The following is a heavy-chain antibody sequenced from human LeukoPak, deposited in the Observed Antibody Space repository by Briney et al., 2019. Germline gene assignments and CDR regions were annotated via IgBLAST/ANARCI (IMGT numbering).Heavy chain of an antibody. D-gene: IGHD2-21*01. CDR3: ARDYCSGGGGCSGDYFDY. CDR2: IYYRGTT. Sequence: SETLSLTCTVSGGSISSSNYNWGWIRQPPGKGPEWIASIYYRGTTYYNPSLKSRVTMSLDTSRNQFSLKLKSVTAADTAIYYCARDYCSGGGGCSGDYFDYWGQGTLVTVSS. CDR1: GGSISSSNYN. J-gene: IGHJ4*02. V-gene: IGHV4-39*07.